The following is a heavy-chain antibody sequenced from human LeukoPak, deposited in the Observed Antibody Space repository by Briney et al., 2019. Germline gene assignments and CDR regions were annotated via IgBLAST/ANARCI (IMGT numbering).Heavy chain of an antibody. Sequence: GGSLRLSCAASGFTFSSYAMSWVRQAPGKGLEWVSAISGSGGSTYYADSVKGRFTISRDNAKNSLYLQMNSLRAEDTAVYYCARSGGYYDFWSGYPTDFDYWGQGTLVTVSS. CDR1: GFTFSSYA. D-gene: IGHD3-3*01. J-gene: IGHJ4*02. V-gene: IGHV3-23*01. CDR2: ISGSGGST. CDR3: ARSGGYYDFWSGYPTDFDY.